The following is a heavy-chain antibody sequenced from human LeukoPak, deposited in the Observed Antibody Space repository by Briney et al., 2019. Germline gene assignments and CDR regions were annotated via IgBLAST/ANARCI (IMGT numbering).Heavy chain of an antibody. CDR3: ARASSWYGGNWFDP. Sequence: SETLSPTCTVSGYSISSGYYWGWIRQPAGKGLEWIGRIYTSGSTNYNPSLKSRVTISVDTSKNQFSLKLSSVTAADTAVYYCARASSWYGGNWFDPWGQGTLVTVSS. CDR2: IYTSGST. CDR1: GYSISSGYY. V-gene: IGHV4-61*02. D-gene: IGHD6-13*01. J-gene: IGHJ5*02.